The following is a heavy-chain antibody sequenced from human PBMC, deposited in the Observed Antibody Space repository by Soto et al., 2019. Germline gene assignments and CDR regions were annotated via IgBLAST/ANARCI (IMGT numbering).Heavy chain of an antibody. CDR1: GYTLTELS. J-gene: IGHJ4*02. D-gene: IGHD3-16*01. CDR3: ARAVGGPTSNLDY. V-gene: IGHV1-24*01. CDR2: FDPEDGET. Sequence: ASVKVSCKVSGYTLTELSMHWVRQAPGKGLEWMGGFDPEDGETIYAQKFQGRVTMTRDTSASTAYMELSSLRSEDTAVYYCARAVGGPTSNLDYWGQGTLVTVSS.